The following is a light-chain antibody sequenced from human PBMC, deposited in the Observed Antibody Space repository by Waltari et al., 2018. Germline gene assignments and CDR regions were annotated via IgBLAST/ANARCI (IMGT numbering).Light chain of an antibody. Sequence: EIVMTQSPATLSVSPGERATLSCRASQSVSSNLAWYQQKPGQAPRLLIYGGSTRTTGIPARFSGSGSGTDFTLTISSLQAEDVAVYYCQQYYDIPFTFGPGTKVEIK. J-gene: IGKJ3*01. CDR1: QSVSSN. CDR3: QQYYDIPFT. CDR2: GGS. V-gene: IGKV3-15*01.